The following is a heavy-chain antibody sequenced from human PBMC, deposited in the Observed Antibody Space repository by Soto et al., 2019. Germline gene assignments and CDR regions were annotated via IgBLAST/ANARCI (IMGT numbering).Heavy chain of an antibody. CDR2: MNPNSGNT. J-gene: IGHJ5*02. CDR3: ARDGWDIVVVPAANYNWFDP. Sequence: ASVKVSCTASGYTFTIYDINWVRKATGQGLEWMGWMNPNSGNTGYAQKFQGRVTITADKSTSTAYMELSSLRSEDTAVYYCARDGWDIVVVPAANYNWFDPWGQGTLVTVSS. CDR1: GYTFTIYD. V-gene: IGHV1-8*01. D-gene: IGHD2-2*01.